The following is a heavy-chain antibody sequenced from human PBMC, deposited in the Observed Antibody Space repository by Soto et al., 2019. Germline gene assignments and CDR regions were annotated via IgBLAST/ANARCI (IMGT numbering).Heavy chain of an antibody. CDR2: IWYDGSNK. V-gene: IGHV3-33*01. Sequence: QVQLVESGGGVVQPGRSLRLSCAASGFTFSSYGMHWVRQAPGKGLEWVAVIWYDGSNKYYADSVKGRFTISRDNSKNTLYLQMNSLRAEDTAVYYCARDWDCTNGVCSYYFDYWGQGTLVTVSS. CDR1: GFTFSSYG. J-gene: IGHJ4*02. CDR3: ARDWDCTNGVCSYYFDY. D-gene: IGHD2-8*01.